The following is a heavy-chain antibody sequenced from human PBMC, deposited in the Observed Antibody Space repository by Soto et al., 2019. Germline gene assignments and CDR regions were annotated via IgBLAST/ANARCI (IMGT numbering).Heavy chain of an antibody. D-gene: IGHD2-2*01. CDR2: IIPIFGTA. CDR1: GGTFSSYA. J-gene: IGHJ4*02. CDR3: ARGVVPAAQVDY. V-gene: IGHV1-69*13. Sequence: GASVKVSCKASGGTFSSYAISWVRQAPGQGLEWMGGIIPIFGTANYAQKFQGRVTITADESTSTAYMELSSLRSEDTAVYHCARGVVPAAQVDYWGQGTLVTVSS.